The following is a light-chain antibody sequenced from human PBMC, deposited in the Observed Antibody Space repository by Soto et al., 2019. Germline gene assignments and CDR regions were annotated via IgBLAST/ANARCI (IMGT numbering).Light chain of an antibody. CDR1: RSVSSSY. V-gene: IGKV3-20*01. CDR2: GAS. CDR3: QQYGSSPGT. J-gene: IGKJ1*01. Sequence: VFTRSPGQLPLSPGERANLSVRASRSVSSSYLAWYQQKPGQAPKLLIFGASIRATDIPDRFSGNGSGTYFCLTISILEPEDFAVYYCQQYGSSPGTFGQGTKVDIK.